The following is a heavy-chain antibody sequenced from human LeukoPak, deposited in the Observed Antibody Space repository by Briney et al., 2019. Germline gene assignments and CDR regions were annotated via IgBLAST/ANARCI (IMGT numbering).Heavy chain of an antibody. Sequence: ASVKVSCKASGYTFTSYDINWGRQATGQRLEWMGWLNPKNGSTGYAQKFQGRVIMTRNTSISTAYMELSSLTSEDTAVYYCARGRITVFGVITYYYYYYGMDVWGQGTTVTVSS. V-gene: IGHV1-8*01. CDR1: GYTFTSYD. D-gene: IGHD3-3*01. J-gene: IGHJ6*02. CDR2: LNPKNGST. CDR3: ARGRITVFGVITYYYYYYGMDV.